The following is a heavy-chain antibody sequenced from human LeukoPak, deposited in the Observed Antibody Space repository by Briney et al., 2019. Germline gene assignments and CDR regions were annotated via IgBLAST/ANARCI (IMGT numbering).Heavy chain of an antibody. CDR3: ARERYGSSSEGAFDI. J-gene: IGHJ3*02. D-gene: IGHD6-6*01. CDR2: INWNGGST. V-gene: IGHV3-20*04. Sequence: GGSLRLSCAASGFTFDDYGMSWVRQAPGKGLQWVSGINWNGGSTGYADSLKGRFTISRDNAKNSLYLQMNSLRAEDTALYYCARERYGSSSEGAFDIWGQGTMVTVSS. CDR1: GFTFDDYG.